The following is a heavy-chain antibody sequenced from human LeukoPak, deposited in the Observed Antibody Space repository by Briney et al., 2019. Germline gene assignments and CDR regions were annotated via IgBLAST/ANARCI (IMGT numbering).Heavy chain of an antibody. CDR3: ARDRRTYDSPPHYFDY. CDR1: GFTFDDYG. D-gene: IGHD3-22*01. Sequence: GGSLRLSCAASGFTFDDYGMSWVRQAPGKGLEWVANIKQDGSEKYYVDSVKGRFTISRDNAKNSLYLQMNSLRAEDTAVYYCARDRRTYDSPPHYFDYWGQGTLVTVSS. J-gene: IGHJ4*02. V-gene: IGHV3-7*01. CDR2: IKQDGSEK.